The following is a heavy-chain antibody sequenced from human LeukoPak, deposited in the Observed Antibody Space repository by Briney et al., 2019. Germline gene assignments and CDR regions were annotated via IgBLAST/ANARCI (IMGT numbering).Heavy chain of an antibody. J-gene: IGHJ4*02. V-gene: IGHV3-30-3*01. CDR2: ISYDGNIK. Sequence: PGGSLRLSCAASGFSISTYAMHWVRQAPGKGLEWVAVISYDGNIKYYADSVKGRFTISRGNSKNTLDLQVNSLRVGDTAVYYCASCFYGSGSYTNYFAYWGQGTLVTVSS. CDR1: GFSISTYA. CDR3: ASCFYGSGSYTNYFAY. D-gene: IGHD3-10*01.